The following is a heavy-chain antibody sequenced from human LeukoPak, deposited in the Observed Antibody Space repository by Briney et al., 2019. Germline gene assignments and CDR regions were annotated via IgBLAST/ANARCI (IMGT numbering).Heavy chain of an antibody. Sequence: GGSLRLSCTASGFTVSSNCMSWVRQAPGKGLEWVSVIYSGGSTYYADSVKGRFTISRDNSKNTLYLQMNSLRAEDTAVYYCARRSGDGYNYIDWGQGTLVTVSS. J-gene: IGHJ4*02. CDR3: ARRSGDGYNYID. D-gene: IGHD5-24*01. CDR2: IYSGGST. CDR1: GFTVSSNC. V-gene: IGHV3-66*01.